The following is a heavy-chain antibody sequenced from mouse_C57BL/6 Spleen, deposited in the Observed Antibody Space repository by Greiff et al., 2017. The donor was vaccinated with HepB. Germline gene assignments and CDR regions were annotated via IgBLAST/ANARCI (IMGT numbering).Heavy chain of an antibody. V-gene: IGHV5-4*01. D-gene: IGHD1-1*01. CDR1: GFTFSSYA. J-gene: IGHJ4*01. CDR3: ARDYYYGKGGAMDY. CDR2: ISDGGSYT. Sequence: DVQLVESGGGLVKPGGSLKLSCAASGFTFSSYAMSWVRQTPEKRLEWVATISDGGSYTYYPDNVKGRFTISRDNAKNNLYLQMSHLKSEDTAMYYCARDYYYGKGGAMDYWGQGTSVTVSS.